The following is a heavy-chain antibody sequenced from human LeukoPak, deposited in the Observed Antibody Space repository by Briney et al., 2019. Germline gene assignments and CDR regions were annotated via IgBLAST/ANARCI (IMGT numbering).Heavy chain of an antibody. CDR2: ISYDGSNK. Sequence: GRSLRLSCAASGFTFSSYGMHWVRQAPGKGLEWVAVISYDGSNKYYADSVKGRFTISRDNSKNTLYLQMNSLRAEDTAVYYCAKDRVLHGSYDYYYYDGMDVWGQGTTVTVSS. CDR1: GFTFSSYG. J-gene: IGHJ6*02. V-gene: IGHV3-30*18. CDR3: AKDRVLHGSYDYYYYDGMDV. D-gene: IGHD1-26*01.